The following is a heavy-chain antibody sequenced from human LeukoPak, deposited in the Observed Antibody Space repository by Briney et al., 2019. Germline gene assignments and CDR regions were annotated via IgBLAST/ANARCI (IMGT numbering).Heavy chain of an antibody. CDR3: ARLRTIFGDVIETRDWFDS. D-gene: IGHD3-3*01. Sequence: PGGSLRLSCAASGFTFGSYSMNWVRQAPGKGLEWISKITSQNTTTYYADSVKGRFTISRDNAKNSLYLQMNSLRAEDTAVYYCARLRTIFGDVIETRDWFDSWGQGTLVTVSS. V-gene: IGHV3-48*01. J-gene: IGHJ5*01. CDR2: ITSQNTTT. CDR1: GFTFGSYS.